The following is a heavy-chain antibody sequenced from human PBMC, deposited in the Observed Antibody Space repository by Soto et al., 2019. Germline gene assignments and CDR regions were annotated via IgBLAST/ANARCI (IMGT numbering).Heavy chain of an antibody. CDR2: IYYSGST. D-gene: IGHD3-10*01. V-gene: IGHV4-59*01. J-gene: IGHJ5*02. CDR1: GGSMSSYY. CDR3: ARYGSGSSVGFDP. Sequence: SETLSLTCTVSGGSMSSYYWSWIRQPPGKGLEWIGYIYYSGSTIYNPSLKSRVTISVDTSKNQFSLKLSSVTAADTAVYYCARYGSGSSVGFDPWGQGTLVTVSS.